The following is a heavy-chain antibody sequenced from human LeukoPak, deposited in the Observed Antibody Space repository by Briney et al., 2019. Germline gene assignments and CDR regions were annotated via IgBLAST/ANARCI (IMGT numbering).Heavy chain of an antibody. D-gene: IGHD3-16*01. Sequence: SETLSLTCTVSGGSISNYYWSWIRQPPGKGLEWIGYIYYSGSTNYNPSLKSRVTISVDTSKNQFSLKLSSVTAADTAVYYCARDHTRWGSYYFDYWGQGTLVTVSS. V-gene: IGHV4-59*01. CDR3: ARDHTRWGSYYFDY. CDR1: GGSISNYY. J-gene: IGHJ4*02. CDR2: IYYSGST.